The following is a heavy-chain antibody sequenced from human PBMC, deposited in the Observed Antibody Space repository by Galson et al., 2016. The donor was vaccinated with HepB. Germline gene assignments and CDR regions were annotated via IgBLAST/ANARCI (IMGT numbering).Heavy chain of an antibody. CDR1: GFTFATYP. J-gene: IGHJ6*03. CDR3: AKDLGDRLVTVYYYMDA. Sequence: LRLSCAGSGFTFATYPMSWVRQAPGKGLEWVSGIRGSGGGIDYADSVKGRFTISRDNSKNTLYLQMSSLRAEDTAVYYCAKDLGDRLVTVYYYMDAWGKGTTVTVSS. D-gene: IGHD4-11*01. CDR2: IRGSGGGI. V-gene: IGHV3-23*01.